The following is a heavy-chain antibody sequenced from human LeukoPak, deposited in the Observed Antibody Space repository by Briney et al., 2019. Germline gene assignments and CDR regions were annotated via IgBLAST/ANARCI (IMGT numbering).Heavy chain of an antibody. V-gene: IGHV3-30-3*01. D-gene: IGHD2-2*01. Sequence: GRSLRLSCAASGFTFSSYTMHWVRQAPGKGLEWVAVISYDGSNKYYADPVKGRFTISRDNSKNTLYLQMNSLRAEDTAVYYCARDRRIVIVPAALVGAFDYWGQGTLVTVSS. CDR2: ISYDGSNK. J-gene: IGHJ4*02. CDR3: ARDRRIVIVPAALVGAFDY. CDR1: GFTFSSYT.